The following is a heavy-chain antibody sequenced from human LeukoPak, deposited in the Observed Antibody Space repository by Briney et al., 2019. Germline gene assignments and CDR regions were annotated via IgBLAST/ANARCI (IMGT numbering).Heavy chain of an antibody. Sequence: SETLSLTCTVSGGSISSYYWSWIRQPPGKGLEWIGYIYYSGSTNYNPSLKSRVTISVDTSKNQFSLKLSSVTAADTAVYYCARDKYYYDSSGPDYYYYMDVWGKGTRSPSP. J-gene: IGHJ6*03. CDR1: GGSISSYY. CDR3: ARDKYYYDSSGPDYYYYMDV. CDR2: IYYSGST. V-gene: IGHV4-59*01. D-gene: IGHD3-22*01.